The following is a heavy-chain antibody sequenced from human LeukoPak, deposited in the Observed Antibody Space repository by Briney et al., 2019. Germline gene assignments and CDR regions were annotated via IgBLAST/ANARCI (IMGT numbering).Heavy chain of an antibody. Sequence: SQTLSLTCAISGDSVSSNSAACDWIRQSPSRGLECLGRTYYRSKWYNDYAVSVKSRITINPDTSKNQFSLRLNSVTPEDTAVYYCAREAYNWNDNYFDYWGQGTLVTVSS. V-gene: IGHV6-1*01. D-gene: IGHD1-1*01. CDR3: AREAYNWNDNYFDY. J-gene: IGHJ4*02. CDR1: GDSVSSNSAA. CDR2: TYYRSKWYN.